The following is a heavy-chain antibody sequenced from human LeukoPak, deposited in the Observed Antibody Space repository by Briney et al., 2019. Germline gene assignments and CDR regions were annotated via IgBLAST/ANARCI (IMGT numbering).Heavy chain of an antibody. V-gene: IGHV4-61*02. CDR3: ARASARITGSYYMDV. CDR2: IYTSGST. CDR1: GGSISSGSYY. Sequence: SQTLSLTCTVSGGSISSGSYYWSWIRQPAGMRLEWIGRIYTSGSTNYNPSLKSRVTISVDTSKNQFSLKLSSVTAADTAVYYCARASARITGSYYMDVWGKGTTVTVSS. D-gene: IGHD1-20*01. J-gene: IGHJ6*03.